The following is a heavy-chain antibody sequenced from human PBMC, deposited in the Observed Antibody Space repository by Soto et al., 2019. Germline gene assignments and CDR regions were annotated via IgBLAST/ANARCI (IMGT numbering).Heavy chain of an antibody. Sequence: EVQLVESGGGLVKPGGSLRLSCAASGFTFSSYSMNRVRQAPGKGLEWVSSISSSSSYIYYADSVKGRFTISRDNAKNSLYLQMNSLRVEDTAVYYCAREGDVTHSNPHRRHYGMDVWGQGTTVTVSS. V-gene: IGHV3-21*01. D-gene: IGHD4-4*01. CDR3: AREGDVTHSNPHRRHYGMDV. CDR1: GFTFSSYS. J-gene: IGHJ6*02. CDR2: ISSSSSYI.